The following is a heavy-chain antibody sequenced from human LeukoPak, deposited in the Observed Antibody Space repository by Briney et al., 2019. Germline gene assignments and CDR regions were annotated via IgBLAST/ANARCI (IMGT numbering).Heavy chain of an antibody. D-gene: IGHD3-22*01. CDR1: GYTFTGYY. CDR3: ARDLRMIVAEPYCFDY. J-gene: IGHJ4*02. V-gene: IGHV1-2*02. Sequence: ASVKVSCRASGYTFTGYYMHWVRQAPGQGLEWMGWINPNSGGTNYAQKFQGRVTMTRDTSISTAYMELSRLRSDDTAVYYCARDLRMIVAEPYCFDYWGQGTLVTVSS. CDR2: INPNSGGT.